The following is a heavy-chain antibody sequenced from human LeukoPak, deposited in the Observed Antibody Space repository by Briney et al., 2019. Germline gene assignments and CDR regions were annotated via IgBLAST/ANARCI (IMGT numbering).Heavy chain of an antibody. D-gene: IGHD6-13*01. Sequence: PGGPLRLSCAASGFTFSSYAMSWVRQAPGKGLEWVSAISGSGGSTYYADSVKGRFTVSRDNSKNTLYLQMNSLRAEDTAVYYCAKAGTHGYSSSWYYYGMDVWGQGTTVTVSS. V-gene: IGHV3-23*01. CDR2: ISGSGGST. J-gene: IGHJ6*02. CDR1: GFTFSSYA. CDR3: AKAGTHGYSSSWYYYGMDV.